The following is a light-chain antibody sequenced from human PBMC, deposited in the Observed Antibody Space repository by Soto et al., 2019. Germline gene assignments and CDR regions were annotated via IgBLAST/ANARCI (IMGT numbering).Light chain of an antibody. CDR1: QTIGTW. V-gene: IGKV1-5*03. CDR2: KAS. J-gene: IGKJ2*01. CDR3: HLYNTYSPT. Sequence: DIQLTQSPSTLSASVGDRVMITCRASQTIGTWLAWYQERPGKATKLLIYKASTLERGVPSRFSGSGSGTEFTLSISNLQPEDFATYYCHLYNTYSPTLGQGTKLDI.